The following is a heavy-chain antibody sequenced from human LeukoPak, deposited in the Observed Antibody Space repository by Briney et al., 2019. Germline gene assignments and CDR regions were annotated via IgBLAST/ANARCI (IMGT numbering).Heavy chain of an antibody. CDR1: GFNFRSYW. V-gene: IGHV3-74*01. CDR3: TYYESARGH. Sequence: QPGGSLRLSCAASGFNFRSYWMHWVRQAPGKGLVWVSHINNDASRTDYADSVKGRFTISRDNAKNTLYLQMNSLRAEDTAVYYCTYYESARGHWGQGTLVTVSS. CDR2: INNDASRT. J-gene: IGHJ4*02. D-gene: IGHD3-10*01.